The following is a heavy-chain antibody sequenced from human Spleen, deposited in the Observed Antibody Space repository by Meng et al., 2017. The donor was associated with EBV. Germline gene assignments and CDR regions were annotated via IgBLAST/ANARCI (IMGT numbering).Heavy chain of an antibody. J-gene: IGHJ4*02. Sequence: QRQRSGPGRVKPSQTLSLTCAVSGGSISSSNWWSWVRQPPGKGLEWIGEIYESGSTNYNPSLESRVTVSIDKSKNQFSLKLSSVTAADTAVYYCARGTSRPSMYYFDYWGQGTLVTVSS. D-gene: IGHD6-13*01. CDR2: IYESGST. CDR3: ARGTSRPSMYYFDY. CDR1: GGSISSSNW. V-gene: IGHV4-4*02.